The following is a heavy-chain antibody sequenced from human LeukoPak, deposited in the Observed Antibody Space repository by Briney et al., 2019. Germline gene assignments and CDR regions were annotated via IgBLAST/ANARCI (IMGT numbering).Heavy chain of an antibody. CDR2: INPSGGST. D-gene: IGHD3-22*01. Sequence: ASVKVSCKASGYTLSSYYMHWVRQATGQGLEWMGIINPSGGSTSYAQKFQGRVTMTRDTSTSTVYMELSSLRSEDTAVYYCARDAQTYYYDSSGSYFDYWGQGTLVTVSS. CDR3: ARDAQTYYYDSSGSYFDY. CDR1: GYTLSSYY. V-gene: IGHV1-46*01. J-gene: IGHJ4*02.